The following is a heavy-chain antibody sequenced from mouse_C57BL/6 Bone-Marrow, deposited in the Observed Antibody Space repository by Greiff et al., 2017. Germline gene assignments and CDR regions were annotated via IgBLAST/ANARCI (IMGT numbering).Heavy chain of an antibody. D-gene: IGHD6-1*01. CDR3: ARWASYYYYAMDY. J-gene: IGHJ4*01. V-gene: IGHV1-19*01. CDR1: GYTFTDYY. CDR2: INPYNGGT. Sequence: EVMLVESGPVLVKPGASVKMSCKASGYTFTDYYMNWVKQSHGKSLEWIGVINPYNGGTSYNQKFKGKATLTVDKSSSTAYMELNSLTSEDSAVYYCARWASYYYYAMDYWGQGTSVTVSS.